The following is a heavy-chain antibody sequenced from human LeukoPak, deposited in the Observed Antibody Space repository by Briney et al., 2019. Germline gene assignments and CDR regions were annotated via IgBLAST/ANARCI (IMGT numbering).Heavy chain of an antibody. CDR1: GFTFSSYA. Sequence: PGGPLRLSCAASGFTFSSYAMHWVRQAPGKGLEWVAVISYDGSNKYYADSVKGRFTISRDNSKNTLYLQMSSLRAEDTAVYYCARSKGFDIWGQGTMVTVSS. J-gene: IGHJ3*02. CDR3: ARSKGFDI. V-gene: IGHV3-30-3*01. CDR2: ISYDGSNK.